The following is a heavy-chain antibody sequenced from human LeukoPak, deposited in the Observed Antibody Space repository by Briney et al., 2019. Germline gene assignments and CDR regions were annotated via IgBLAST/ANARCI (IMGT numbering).Heavy chain of an antibody. J-gene: IGHJ6*02. Sequence: SETLSLTCTVSGASISSYYWSWIRQPPGKGLEWIGYIYYTGSTNYRPSLKSRVTISVDTSRNQFSLKLSSVTAADTAVYYCVRQDVVVITAATYYYGMHVWGQGTTVSLSS. CDR3: VRQDVVVITAATYYYGMHV. CDR2: IYYTGST. V-gene: IGHV4-59*08. CDR1: GASISSYY. D-gene: IGHD2-2*01.